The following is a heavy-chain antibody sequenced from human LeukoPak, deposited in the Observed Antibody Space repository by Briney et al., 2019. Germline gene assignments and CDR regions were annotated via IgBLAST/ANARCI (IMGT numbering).Heavy chain of an antibody. V-gene: IGHV4-31*03. Sequence: SETLSLTCIVSSVYISSDGYYWSWIRQHPGKGLEWIGYISHSGGTLYNPSLKSRVMISLDTSKNQFSLKLTSVTAADTAVYYCARDGGSSGYRYFDLWGRGTLVTVSS. CDR3: ARDGGSSGYRYFDL. CDR2: ISHSGGT. J-gene: IGHJ2*01. CDR1: SVYISSDGYY. D-gene: IGHD3-22*01.